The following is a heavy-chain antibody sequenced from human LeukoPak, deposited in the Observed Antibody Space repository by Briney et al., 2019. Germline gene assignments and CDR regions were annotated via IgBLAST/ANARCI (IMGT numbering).Heavy chain of an antibody. CDR3: ARVEGGYGSGRRENYYYYYMDV. CDR2: IYNSGTT. V-gene: IGHV4-39*07. Sequence: SETLSLTCSVSGGSISSSNFLWGWIRQPPGKGLEWIGSIYNSGTTYYNPSLKSRVTISVDTSRNQFSLKLSSVTAADTAVYYCARVEGGYGSGRRENYYYYYMDVWGKGTTVTISS. J-gene: IGHJ6*03. CDR1: GGSISSSNFL. D-gene: IGHD3-10*01.